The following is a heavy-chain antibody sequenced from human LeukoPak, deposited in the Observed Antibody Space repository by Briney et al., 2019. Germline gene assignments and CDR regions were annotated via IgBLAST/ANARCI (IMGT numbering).Heavy chain of an antibody. CDR1: GGSINSGGYY. Sequence: PSETLSLACTVPGGSINSGGYYWSWIRQPPGKGLEWIGSIYYSGSTYYNPSLKSRVTISVDTSKNQFSLKLSSVTAADTAVYYCARITNSGLYYFDYWGQGTLVTVSS. CDR2: IYYSGST. CDR3: ARITNSGLYYFDY. V-gene: IGHV4-39*01. D-gene: IGHD5-12*01. J-gene: IGHJ4*02.